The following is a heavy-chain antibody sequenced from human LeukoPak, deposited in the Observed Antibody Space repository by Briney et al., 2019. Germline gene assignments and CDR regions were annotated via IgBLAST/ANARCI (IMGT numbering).Heavy chain of an antibody. CDR3: ARLYVAARKPNWFDP. Sequence: GESLKISCKGFGYSFTSYWIGWVRQMPGEGLEWMGIIYPGDSDTRYSPSFQGQVTISADKSISTAYLQWSSLKASDTAMYYCARLYVAARKPNWFDPWGQGTLVTVSS. CDR2: IYPGDSDT. V-gene: IGHV5-51*01. J-gene: IGHJ5*02. D-gene: IGHD6-13*01. CDR1: GYSFTSYW.